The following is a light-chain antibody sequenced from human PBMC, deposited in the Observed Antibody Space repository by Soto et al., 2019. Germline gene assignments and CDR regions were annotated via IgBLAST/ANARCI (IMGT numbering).Light chain of an antibody. CDR2: EGS. J-gene: IGLJ3*02. Sequence: QSALTQPASVSGSPGQSITISCTGTTRDVGNYNLVSWYQQHPGKAPEIMIYEGSKRPSGVSNRFSGSKSGNTASLTISGLQAEDEADYYCCSYAGDKTWVFGGGTKLTVL. CDR3: CSYAGDKTWV. V-gene: IGLV2-23*01. CDR1: TRDVGNYNL.